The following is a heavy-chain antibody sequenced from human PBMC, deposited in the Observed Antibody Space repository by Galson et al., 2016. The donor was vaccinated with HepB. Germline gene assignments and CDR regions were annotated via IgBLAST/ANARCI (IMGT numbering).Heavy chain of an antibody. J-gene: IGHJ4*02. D-gene: IGHD6-19*01. V-gene: IGHV3-21*01. CDR3: ASHRSTDLSSGWNPRFDY. CDR2: ISRGGTYT. CDR1: GITLRGYA. Sequence: SLRLSCAASGITLRGYAMNWVRQAPGKGLDWVSCISRGGTYTYYADSVKGRFTVSRDNAKNSLYLQMNNLRAEDTALYYCASHRSTDLSSGWNPRFDYWGQGTLVTVSS.